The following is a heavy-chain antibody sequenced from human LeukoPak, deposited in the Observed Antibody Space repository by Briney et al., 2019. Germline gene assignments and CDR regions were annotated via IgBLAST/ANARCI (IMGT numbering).Heavy chain of an antibody. J-gene: IGHJ5*02. V-gene: IGHV1-8*01. CDR2: MNPNNGNT. D-gene: IGHD6-13*01. CDR1: GFTFTSYD. CDR3: VRDGEGAGISVNSWFEP. Sequence: ASVKVSCKASGFTFTSYDINLVRQASGQGLEWMGWMNPNNGNTGYAQKFQGRGTMTRDNSISTAYMELRGLRYEDPDVYYCVRDGEGAGISVNSWFEPWGQGTMVTVPS.